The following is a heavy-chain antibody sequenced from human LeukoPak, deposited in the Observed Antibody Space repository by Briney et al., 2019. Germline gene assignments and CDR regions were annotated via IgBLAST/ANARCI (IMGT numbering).Heavy chain of an antibody. CDR1: GYTFTSYA. J-gene: IGHJ5*02. V-gene: IGHV1-69*04. CDR3: ARELVTMIVVVIPNWFDP. D-gene: IGHD3-22*01. CDR2: IIPILGIA. Sequence: AASVKVSCKASGYTFTSYAISWVRQAPGQGLEWMGRIIPILGIANYAQKFQGRVTITADKSTSTAYMELCSLRSEDTAVYYCARELVTMIVVVIPNWFDPWGQGTLVTVSS.